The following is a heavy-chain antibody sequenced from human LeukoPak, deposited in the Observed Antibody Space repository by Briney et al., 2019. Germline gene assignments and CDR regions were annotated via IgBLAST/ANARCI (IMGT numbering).Heavy chain of an antibody. D-gene: IGHD6-19*01. V-gene: IGHV4-34*01. J-gene: IGHJ4*02. CDR2: INHSGST. CDR1: GGSFSGYY. CDR3: ARVSGWYEGGY. Sequence: PSETLSLTCAVYGGSFSGYYWSWIRQPPGKGLEWIGEINHSGSTNYNPSLKSRVTISVDTSKNQFSLKLSSVTAADTAVYYCARVSGWYEGGYWGQGTLVTVPS.